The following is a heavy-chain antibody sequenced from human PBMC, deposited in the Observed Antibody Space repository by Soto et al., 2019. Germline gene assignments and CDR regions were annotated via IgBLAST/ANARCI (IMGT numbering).Heavy chain of an antibody. CDR3: SRDRWMEDPGVGDGVYYGMDV. D-gene: IGHD2-21*02. Sequence: QVQLVQSGPEVKRPGSSVKVSCKASGGSFSNYAINWVRQAPGQGLEWVGIHTPRFRTINYGQKFQGRLTITADERTTSVYLELSSLPSEDTAVYCCSRDRWMEDPGVGDGVYYGMDVWGQGTTVIVSS. CDR2: HTPRFRTI. CDR1: GGSFSNYA. J-gene: IGHJ6*01. V-gene: IGHV1-69*18.